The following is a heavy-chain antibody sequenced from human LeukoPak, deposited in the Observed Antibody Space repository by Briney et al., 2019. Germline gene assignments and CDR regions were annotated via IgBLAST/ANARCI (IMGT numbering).Heavy chain of an antibody. D-gene: IGHD2-15*01. V-gene: IGHV3-23*01. Sequence: GGSLRLSCAASGFTFSSYAMSWVRQAPGEGLEWVSAISGSGGSTYYADSVKGRFTISRDNSKNTLYLQMNSLRAEDTAVYYCARDGGSKSRFDYWGQGTLVTVSS. J-gene: IGHJ4*02. CDR3: ARDGGSKSRFDY. CDR2: ISGSGGST. CDR1: GFTFSSYA.